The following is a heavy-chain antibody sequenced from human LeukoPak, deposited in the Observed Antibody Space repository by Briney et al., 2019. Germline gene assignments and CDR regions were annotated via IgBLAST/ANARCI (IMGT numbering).Heavy chain of an antibody. D-gene: IGHD2-2*02. CDR2: ITTNGAST. J-gene: IGHJ6*03. CDR3: ARDIGDCSSLSCYNHYYYMDV. V-gene: IGHV3-11*04. Sequence: GGSLRLSCAASGFIFSDYYMTWIRQAPGRGLEWISYITTNGASTYYATSVKGRFTISRDNTKSSLYLQMNSLRDEDTAVYYCARDIGDCSSLSCYNHYYYMDVWGKGTTVTVSS. CDR1: GFIFSDYY.